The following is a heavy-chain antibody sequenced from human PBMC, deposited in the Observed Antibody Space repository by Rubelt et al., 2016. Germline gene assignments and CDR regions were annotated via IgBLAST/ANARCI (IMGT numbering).Heavy chain of an antibody. CDR1: GFTFSSYW. J-gene: IGHJ6*02. CDR2: IKQDGSEK. Sequence: ESGGGLVQPGGSLRLSCAASGFTFSSYWMSWVRQAPGKGLEWVANIKQDGSEKYYVDSVKGRFTISRDNAKNSLYLQMNSLRAEDTALYYCAKDIWYCSSTSCYFHYYYYGMDVWGQGTTVTVSS. V-gene: IGHV3-7*05. CDR3: AKDIWYCSSTSCYFHYYYYGMDV. D-gene: IGHD2-2*01.